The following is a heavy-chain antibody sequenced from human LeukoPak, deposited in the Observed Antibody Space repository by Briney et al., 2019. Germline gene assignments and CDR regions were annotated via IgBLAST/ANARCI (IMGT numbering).Heavy chain of an antibody. Sequence: PGGSLRLSCAASGFSGSSIYMNWGRQAPGKGLGWGAVIYSDGTTYYADSVKGRFTISRDDSKNTLYLHMNSLRAEDTAVYYCARAPNWRFDHWGQGTLVTVSS. D-gene: IGHD1-1*01. V-gene: IGHV3-53*01. CDR3: ARAPNWRFDH. CDR2: IYSDGTT. CDR1: GFSGSSIY. J-gene: IGHJ4*02.